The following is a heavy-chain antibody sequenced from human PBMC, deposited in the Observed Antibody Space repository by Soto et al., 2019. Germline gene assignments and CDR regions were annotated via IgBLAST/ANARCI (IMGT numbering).Heavy chain of an antibody. CDR3: ARGPVPRVLRKAAFDY. J-gene: IGHJ4*02. Sequence: KTSETLSLTCAVYGGSFSGYYWSWIRQPPGKGLEWIGEINHSGSTNYNPSLKSRVTISVDTSKNQFSLKLSSVTAADTAVYYCARGPVPRVLRKAAFDYWGQGTLVTVSS. V-gene: IGHV4-34*01. D-gene: IGHD3-3*01. CDR2: INHSGST. CDR1: GGSFSGYY.